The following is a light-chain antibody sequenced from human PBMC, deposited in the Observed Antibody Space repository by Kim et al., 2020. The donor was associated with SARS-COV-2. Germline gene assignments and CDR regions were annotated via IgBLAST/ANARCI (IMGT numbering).Light chain of an antibody. Sequence: QSVLTQPPSASGTPGQRVTISCSGSSSNIGSNSVNWYQQLPGTAPKLLIYSNNKRPSGVPDRFSGSKSGTSASLAISGLQSEDEADYYCAAWDDSSYVFGTGTKVTVL. J-gene: IGLJ1*01. CDR2: SNN. CDR1: SSNIGSNS. CDR3: AAWDDSSYV. V-gene: IGLV1-44*01.